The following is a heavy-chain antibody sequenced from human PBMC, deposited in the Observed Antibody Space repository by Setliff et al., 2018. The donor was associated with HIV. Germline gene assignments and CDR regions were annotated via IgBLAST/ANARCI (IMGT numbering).Heavy chain of an antibody. J-gene: IGHJ4*02. CDR2: FDSTGSP. Sequence: SETLSLTCSVSGDSVSSSPYYWSWIRQPAGKGLEWIGRFDSTGSPDYNPSLKSRVTISIDTSKNHFSLKLSSVTAADTAVYFCAGDYAGSGRPFDYWGQGKLVTVSS. CDR3: AGDYAGSGRPFDY. D-gene: IGHD2-15*01. V-gene: IGHV4-61*02. CDR1: GDSVSSSPYY.